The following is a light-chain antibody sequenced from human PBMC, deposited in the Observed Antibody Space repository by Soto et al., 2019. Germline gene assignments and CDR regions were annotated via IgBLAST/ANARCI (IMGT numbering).Light chain of an antibody. CDR1: SSDVGGYNY. V-gene: IGLV2-14*01. Sequence: QSALTQPASVSGSPGQSITISCTGSSSDVGGYNYVSWYQQHPGKAPKLMIYDVRNRPSGVSNRFSGSKSVNTASLTISGLQAEDDADYYCSSYTTISTYLFGTGTKLTVL. CDR3: SSYTTISTYL. CDR2: DVR. J-gene: IGLJ1*01.